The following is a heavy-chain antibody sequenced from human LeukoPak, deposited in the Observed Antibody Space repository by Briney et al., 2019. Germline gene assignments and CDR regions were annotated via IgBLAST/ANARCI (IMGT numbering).Heavy chain of an antibody. D-gene: IGHD3-9*01. J-gene: IGHJ4*02. Sequence: GGSLRLSCAASGFTFSSYAMHWVCQAPGKGLEWVAVISYDGSNKYYADSVKGRFTISRDNSKNTLYLQMNSLRAEDTAVYYCARESYDILTGYYNRPNYFDYWGQGTLVTVSS. CDR3: ARESYDILTGYYNRPNYFDY. V-gene: IGHV3-30*01. CDR2: ISYDGSNK. CDR1: GFTFSSYA.